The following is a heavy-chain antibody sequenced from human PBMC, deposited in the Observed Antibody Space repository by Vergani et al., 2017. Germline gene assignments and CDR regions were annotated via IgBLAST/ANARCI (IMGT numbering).Heavy chain of an antibody. Sequence: QVQLVESGGGLVKHGGSLRLSCAASGFTFSDYYMSWLRQAPGKGLEWVSYISSSGSTIYDADSVKGRFTISRDNAKNSLYLQMNSLRAEDTAVYYCARDHGYCSSTSCYYFDYWGQGTLVTVSS. J-gene: IGHJ4*02. V-gene: IGHV3-11*01. CDR1: GFTFSDYY. CDR2: ISSSGSTI. D-gene: IGHD2-2*01. CDR3: ARDHGYCSSTSCYYFDY.